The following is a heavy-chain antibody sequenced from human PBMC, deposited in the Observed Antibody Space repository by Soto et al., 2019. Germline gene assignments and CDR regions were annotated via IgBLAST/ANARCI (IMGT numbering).Heavy chain of an antibody. Sequence: GGSLRLSCAASGFTFSSYGMHWVRQAPGKGLEWVAVIWYDGSNKYYADSVKGRFTISRDNSKNTLYLQMNSLRAEDTAVYYCARDSRWSGSYCDFDYWGQGTLVTVSS. CDR1: GFTFSSYG. D-gene: IGHD1-26*01. CDR2: IWYDGSNK. CDR3: ARDSRWSGSYCDFDY. V-gene: IGHV3-33*01. J-gene: IGHJ4*02.